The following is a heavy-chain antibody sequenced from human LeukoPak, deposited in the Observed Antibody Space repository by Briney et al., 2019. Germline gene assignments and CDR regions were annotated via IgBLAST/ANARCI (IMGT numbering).Heavy chain of an antibody. D-gene: IGHD2-21*02. CDR3: ARAWDCGGDCYAALFDY. J-gene: IGHJ4*02. CDR1: GRSFSGYY. Sequence: SETLSLTCAVYGRSFSGYYWSWIRQPPGKGLEWIGEINHSGSTNYNPSLKSRVTISVDTSKNQFSLKLSSVTAAVTAVYYCARAWDCGGDCYAALFDYWGQGTLVTVSS. V-gene: IGHV4-34*01. CDR2: INHSGST.